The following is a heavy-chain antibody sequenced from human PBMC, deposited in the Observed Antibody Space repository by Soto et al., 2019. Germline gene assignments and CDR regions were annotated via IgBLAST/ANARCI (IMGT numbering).Heavy chain of an antibody. CDR2: IWYDGSIK. D-gene: IGHD2-15*01. Sequence: PGGSLRLSCAASGFTFNTYGMHWVRQAPGRGLEWVAVIWYDGSIKYYADSVKGRFTVSRDNSKNTLYLQMNSLRAEDTAVYYCARIDCTGGSCRPYAYYDMDVRGQGTTVTVSS. CDR1: GFTFNTYG. J-gene: IGHJ6*02. V-gene: IGHV3-33*01. CDR3: ARIDCTGGSCRPYAYYDMDV.